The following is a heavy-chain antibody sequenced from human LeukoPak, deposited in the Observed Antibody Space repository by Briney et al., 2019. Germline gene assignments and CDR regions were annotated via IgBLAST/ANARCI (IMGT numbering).Heavy chain of an antibody. J-gene: IGHJ6*02. Sequence: PGGSLRLSCAASGFTFSSYGMHWVRQAPGKGLEWVAVIWYDGSNKYYADSVKGRFTISRDNSKNTLYLQMNSLRAEDTAVYYCARDSDGDGMDVWGQGTTVTVSS. V-gene: IGHV3-33*01. CDR1: GFTFSSYG. CDR3: ARDSDGDGMDV. D-gene: IGHD5-24*01. CDR2: IWYDGSNK.